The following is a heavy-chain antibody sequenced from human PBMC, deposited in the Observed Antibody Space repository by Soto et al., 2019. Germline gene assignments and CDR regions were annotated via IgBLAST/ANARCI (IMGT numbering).Heavy chain of an antibody. D-gene: IGHD3-9*01. Sequence: QVQLVESGGGLVKPGGSLRLSCAASGFTFSDYYMSWIRQAPGKGLEWGSYISSSGSTIYYADSVKGRFTISRDNAKNSLYLQMNSLRAEDTAVYYCARDVGVPRAHYYILTGFAADDDYWGQGTLVTVSS. CDR3: ARDVGVPRAHYYILTGFAADDDY. CDR2: ISSSGSTI. J-gene: IGHJ4*02. V-gene: IGHV3-11*01. CDR1: GFTFSDYY.